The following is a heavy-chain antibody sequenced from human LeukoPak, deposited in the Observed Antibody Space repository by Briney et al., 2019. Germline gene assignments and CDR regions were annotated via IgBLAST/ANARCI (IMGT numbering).Heavy chain of an antibody. CDR2: TVSEIDGGTT. D-gene: IGHD1-7*01. J-gene: IGHJ6*02. V-gene: IGHV3-15*04. CDR3: TTDEDWNYARKDV. Sequence: GGSLRLSCAASGFTSNYAWMSWVRQVPGKGLEWVGQTVSEIDGGTTDYATPVKGRFTISRDDSKSTLYLQMNSLKIEDTAVYYCTTDEDWNYARKDVWGQGATVIVSS. CDR1: GFTSNYAW.